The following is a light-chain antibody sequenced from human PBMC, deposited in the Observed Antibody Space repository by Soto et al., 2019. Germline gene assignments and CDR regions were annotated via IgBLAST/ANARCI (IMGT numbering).Light chain of an antibody. V-gene: IGKV3-15*01. CDR1: QSVRTY. CDR2: GAS. Sequence: EIVLTQSPGTLSLSPGERATLSCRASQSVRTYLAWYQQKPAQAPRLLIYGASTRATGIPARFSGGGSGTEFTLTISSLQSADFAVYYCQQYNEWPLTFGGGTKVDIK. J-gene: IGKJ4*01. CDR3: QQYNEWPLT.